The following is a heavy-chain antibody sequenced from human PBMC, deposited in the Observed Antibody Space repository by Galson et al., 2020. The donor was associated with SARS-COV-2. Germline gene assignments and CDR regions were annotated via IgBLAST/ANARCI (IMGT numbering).Heavy chain of an antibody. CDR3: ARDRSYGDYIDWFDP. CDR2: ISSSGSTI. D-gene: IGHD4-17*01. Sequence: GGSLRLSCAASGFTFSDYYMSWIRQAPGKGLEWVSYISSSGSTIYYADSVKGRFTISRDNAKNSLYLQMNSLRAEDTAVYYCARDRSYGDYIDWFDPWGQGTLVTVSS. V-gene: IGHV3-11*01. J-gene: IGHJ5*02. CDR1: GFTFSDYY.